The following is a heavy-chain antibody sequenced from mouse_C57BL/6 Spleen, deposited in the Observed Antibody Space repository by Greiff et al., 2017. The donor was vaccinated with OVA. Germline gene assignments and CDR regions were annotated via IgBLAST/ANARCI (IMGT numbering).Heavy chain of an antibody. D-gene: IGHD4-1*01. V-gene: IGHV1-72*01. CDR3: ARCELGRLYYFDY. CDR1: GYTFTSYW. CDR2: IDPNSGGT. J-gene: IGHJ2*01. Sequence: VQLQQPGSELVKPGASVKLSCKASGYTFTSYWMHWVKQRPGRGLEWIGRIDPNSGGTKYNEKFKSKATLTVDKPSSTAYMQLSSLTSEDSAVYYCARCELGRLYYFDYWGQGTTLTVSS.